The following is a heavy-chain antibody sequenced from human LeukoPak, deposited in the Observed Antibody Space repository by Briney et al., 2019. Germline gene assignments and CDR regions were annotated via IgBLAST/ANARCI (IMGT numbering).Heavy chain of an antibody. CDR2: FDPEDGET. D-gene: IGHD1-26*01. CDR1: GSTLTELS. J-gene: IGHJ4*02. Sequence: ASVKVSCKVSGSTLTELSMHWVRQAPGKGLEWMGGFDPEDGETIYAQKFQGRVTMTEDTSTDTAYMELSSLRSEDTAVYYCATDFSGSYFFDYWGQGTLVTVSS. CDR3: ATDFSGSYFFDY. V-gene: IGHV1-24*01.